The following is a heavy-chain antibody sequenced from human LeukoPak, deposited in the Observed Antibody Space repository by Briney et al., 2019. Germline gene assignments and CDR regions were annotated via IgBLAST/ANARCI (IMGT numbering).Heavy chain of an antibody. CDR2: IKQDGSEK. D-gene: IGHD6-19*01. J-gene: IGHJ3*02. CDR3: ARDTSGWSRDI. V-gene: IGHV3-7*01. Sequence: GGSLRLSCAASGFTFSSYWMSWVRQAPGKGLEWVANIKQDGSEKYYVDSVKGRFTISRDNAENSVYLQMNSLRVEDTAVYYCARDTSGWSRDIWGQGTMVTVSS. CDR1: GFTFSSYW.